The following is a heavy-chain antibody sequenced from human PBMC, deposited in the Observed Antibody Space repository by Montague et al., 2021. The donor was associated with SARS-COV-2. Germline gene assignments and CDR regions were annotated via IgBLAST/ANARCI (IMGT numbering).Heavy chain of an antibody. Sequence: SETLSLTCSVSGDSLTNHYWSWIRQPAGKGLEWIGRMHFTGKTNFSPFFRSRLTISADTSKNQFSLKLTSVTAADTAIYFCARDRFDLGAGRQGTIDFWGQGTLVTVSS. CDR2: MHFTGKT. J-gene: IGHJ4*02. CDR3: ARDRFDLGAGRQGTIDF. V-gene: IGHV4-4*07. D-gene: IGHD3-10*01. CDR1: GDSLTNHY.